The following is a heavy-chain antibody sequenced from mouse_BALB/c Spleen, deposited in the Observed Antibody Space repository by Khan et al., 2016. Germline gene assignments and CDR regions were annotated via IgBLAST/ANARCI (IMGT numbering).Heavy chain of an antibody. CDR3: AREFYYGWFPY. CDR2: INPTSGYT. D-gene: IGHD1-1*01. CDR1: GYTFTYYT. Sequence: QVQLQQSAAELARPGASVKLSCKASGYTFTYYTMHWVKQRPGQGLEWIGYINPTSGYTEYNQKFKDKTTLTTDKSSSTAYIQLSSLTSEDSAVXYCAREFYYGWFPYWGQGTLVTVSA. J-gene: IGHJ3*01. V-gene: IGHV1-4*02.